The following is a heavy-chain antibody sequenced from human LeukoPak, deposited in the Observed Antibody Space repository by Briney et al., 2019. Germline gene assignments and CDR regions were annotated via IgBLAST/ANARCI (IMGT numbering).Heavy chain of an antibody. Sequence: GGSLRLPCVASEFIFNDYWMSWVRQAPGKGLEWVANIKQGGREEKYVGSVKGRFAISRDDAKSTLYLQMDSLSGDDTAVYYCARDNGGWFDSWGRGTLVTVSS. CDR1: EFIFNDYW. CDR2: IKQGGREE. J-gene: IGHJ5*01. CDR3: ARDNGGWFDS. D-gene: IGHD3-10*01. V-gene: IGHV3-7*03.